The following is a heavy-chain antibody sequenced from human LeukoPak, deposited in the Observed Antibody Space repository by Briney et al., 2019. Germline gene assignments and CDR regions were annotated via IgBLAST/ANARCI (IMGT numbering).Heavy chain of an antibody. CDR1: GFTFSSYS. D-gene: IGHD1-26*01. CDR2: IGKNGNLR. J-gene: IGHJ3*02. CDR3: ATDSNLVDLAQGVGHEDEHFDR. V-gene: IGHV3-48*04. Sequence: GGSLRLSCAASGFTFSSYSMNWVRQAPGKGLEWISYIGKNGNLRDYADSVKGRFTVSRDNDRDLMYLEMNSLRAEDTAVYYCATDSNLVDLAQGVGHEDEHFDRWGQGTMVTVSS.